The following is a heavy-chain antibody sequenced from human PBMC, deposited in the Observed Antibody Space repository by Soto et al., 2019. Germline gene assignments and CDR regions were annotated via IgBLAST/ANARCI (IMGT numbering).Heavy chain of an antibody. V-gene: IGHV3-72*01. CDR2: ARNKANSYTT. Sequence: EVSLRLSCAASGFTFSDHHMNWVRQAPGEGLEWVGRARNKANSYTTAYAASVKDRFTISRDDSKNSLSLQMNSLPTEATAVYCCARLIGTSFGLWGQGTLFTVAS. J-gene: IGHJ4*02. CDR3: ARLIGTSFGL. CDR1: GFTFSDHH.